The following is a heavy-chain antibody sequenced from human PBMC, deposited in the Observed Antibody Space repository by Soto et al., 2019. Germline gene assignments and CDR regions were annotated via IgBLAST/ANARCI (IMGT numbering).Heavy chain of an antibody. D-gene: IGHD3-9*01. J-gene: IGHJ4*02. Sequence: SATPSLTWGVYGGSFSGYYWTWIRQPPGKGLEWIGEINHSGSTNYNPSLKSRVTISVDTSKNQFSLKLSSVTAADTALYYCSYDTFGDKDFWGQGTPVTVSS. CDR2: INHSGST. V-gene: IGHV4-34*01. CDR1: GGSFSGYY. CDR3: SYDTFGDKDF.